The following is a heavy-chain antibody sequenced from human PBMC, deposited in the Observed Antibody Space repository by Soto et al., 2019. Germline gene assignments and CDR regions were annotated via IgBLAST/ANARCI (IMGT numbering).Heavy chain of an antibody. CDR1: GFTFSNYG. J-gene: IGHJ4*02. CDR2: ISGSGGNT. V-gene: IGHV3-23*01. CDR3: AKLNRGDIVVVPAAMYY. D-gene: IGHD2-2*01. Sequence: GGSLRLSCAASGFTFSNYGMSWVRQAPGKGLEWVSAISGSGGNTHYADSVKGRFTISRDNSKNTLYLQMNSLRAEDTAVYYCAKLNRGDIVVVPAAMYYWGQGTLVTVSS.